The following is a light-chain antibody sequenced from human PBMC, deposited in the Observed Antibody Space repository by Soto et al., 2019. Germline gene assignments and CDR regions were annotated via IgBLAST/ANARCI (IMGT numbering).Light chain of an antibody. CDR1: QSVGSY. CDR2: DAS. V-gene: IGKV3-11*01. J-gene: IGKJ4*01. CDR3: QHRSNWPLT. Sequence: EVVLTQSPATLSLSPGDGATLSCRASQSVGSYLAWYQQKPDQAPRLLIYDASNRATGVPARFSGSGSGTDFTLTIGSLEPEDFALYYCQHRSNWPLTFGGGTKVEI.